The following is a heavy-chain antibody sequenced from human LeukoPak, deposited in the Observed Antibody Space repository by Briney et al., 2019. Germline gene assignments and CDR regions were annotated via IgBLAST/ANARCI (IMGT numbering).Heavy chain of an antibody. CDR3: ARAYPYSSSLRYNWFDP. CDR1: GGSFSGYY. V-gene: IGHV4-34*01. J-gene: IGHJ5*02. CDR2: INHSGST. D-gene: IGHD6-6*01. Sequence: PSETLSLTCAVYGGSFSGYYWSWIRQPPGKGLEWIREINHSGSTNYNPSLKSRVTISVDTSKNQFSLKLSSVTAADTAVYYCARAYPYSSSLRYNWFDPWGQGTLVTVSS.